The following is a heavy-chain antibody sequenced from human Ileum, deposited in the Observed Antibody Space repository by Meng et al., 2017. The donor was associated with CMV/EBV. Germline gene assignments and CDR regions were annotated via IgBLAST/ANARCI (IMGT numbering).Heavy chain of an antibody. CDR2: ISAYNGNT. CDR3: ARLNDCSSTSCYISYYYYYGMDV. D-gene: IGHD2-2*02. J-gene: IGHJ6*02. V-gene: IGHV1-18*01. Sequence: ISWVRQAPGQGLEWMGWISAYNGNTNYAQKLQGRVTMTTDTSTSTAYMELRSLRSDDTAVYYCARLNDCSSTSCYISYYYYYGMDVWGQGTTVTVSS.